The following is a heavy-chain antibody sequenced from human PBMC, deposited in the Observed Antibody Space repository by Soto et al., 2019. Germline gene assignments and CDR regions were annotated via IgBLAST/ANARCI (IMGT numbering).Heavy chain of an antibody. CDR3: ARDRGLYYYDSSGYSDAFDI. CDR1: GFTFSSYS. Sequence: EVQLVESGGGLVKPGGSLRLSCAAPGFTFSSYSMNWVRQAPGKGLEWVSSISSSSSYIYYADSVKGRFTISRDNAKNSLYLLMNSLRAEDTAVYYCARDRGLYYYDSSGYSDAFDIWGQGTMVTVSS. V-gene: IGHV3-21*01. J-gene: IGHJ3*02. CDR2: ISSSSSYI. D-gene: IGHD3-22*01.